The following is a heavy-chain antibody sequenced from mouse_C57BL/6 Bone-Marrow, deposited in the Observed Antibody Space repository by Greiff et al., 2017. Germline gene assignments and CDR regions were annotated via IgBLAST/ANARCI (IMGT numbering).Heavy chain of an antibody. D-gene: IGHD1-1*01. CDR3: TPGYGSSPGYY. Sequence: VQLQQSGTVLARPGASVKMSCKTSGYTFTSYWMHWVKQRPGQGLEWIGAIYPGNSDTSYNQKFKGKAKLTAVTSASTAYMELSGQTNEDSAVYYCTPGYGSSPGYYWGQGTTRTVSS. V-gene: IGHV1-5*01. CDR2: IYPGNSDT. CDR1: GYTFTSYW. J-gene: IGHJ2*01.